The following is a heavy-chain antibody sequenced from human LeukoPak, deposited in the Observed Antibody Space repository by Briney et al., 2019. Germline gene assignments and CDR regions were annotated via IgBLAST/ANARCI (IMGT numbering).Heavy chain of an antibody. CDR1: GGSIGSSF. D-gene: IGHD1-26*01. Sequence: SETLSLTCSVFGGSIGSSFWNWIRLSPGKELEWIGYISYNGRTNYSPSLKSRVIISIDTSKNQLSLNLTSVTAADTALYYCVRDRSGTYYSFDVWGQGTMVSVST. CDR2: ISYNGRT. J-gene: IGHJ3*01. CDR3: VRDRSGTYYSFDV. V-gene: IGHV4-59*13.